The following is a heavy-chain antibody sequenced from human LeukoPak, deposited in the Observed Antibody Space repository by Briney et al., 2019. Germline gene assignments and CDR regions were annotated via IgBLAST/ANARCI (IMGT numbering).Heavy chain of an antibody. CDR1: GYTFTSYD. Sequence: ASVKVSCKTSGYTFTSYDLNWVRQAPGQGLGWRGWVNHNSGNTGYAQKFQGRVTMTMDPSISTAYMELSSLRSEDTAVYYCARWVTMSHDAFDIWGQGTMVTVSS. J-gene: IGHJ3*02. CDR3: ARWVTMSHDAFDI. D-gene: IGHD3-10*02. V-gene: IGHV1-8*01. CDR2: VNHNSGNT.